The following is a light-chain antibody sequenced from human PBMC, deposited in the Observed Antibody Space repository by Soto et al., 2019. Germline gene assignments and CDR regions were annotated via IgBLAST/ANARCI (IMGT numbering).Light chain of an antibody. CDR3: QQYGSSLLYT. CDR2: GVS. J-gene: IGKJ2*01. V-gene: IGKV3-20*01. Sequence: EIVLTQSPGTLSLSPGERATLSCRASQSVSSSNLAWYQQKPGQAPRLLIYGVSSRATGIPDRFSGSGSGTDFTLTISRLETEDFAVYYCQQYGSSLLYTFGQGTKLEIK. CDR1: QSVSSSN.